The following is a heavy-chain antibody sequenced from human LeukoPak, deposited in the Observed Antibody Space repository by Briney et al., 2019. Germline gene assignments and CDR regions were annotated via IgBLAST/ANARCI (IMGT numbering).Heavy chain of an antibody. V-gene: IGHV3-73*01. Sequence: GGSLRLSCAASGFTYSGSAMHWVRQASGKGLEWVGRIRSKANSYATAYAASVKGRFTISRDDSKNTAYLQMNSLKTEDTAVYYCTTRNLYSSSWYLDYWGQGTLVTVSS. J-gene: IGHJ4*02. CDR2: IRSKANSYAT. CDR3: TTRNLYSSSWYLDY. CDR1: GFTYSGSA. D-gene: IGHD6-13*01.